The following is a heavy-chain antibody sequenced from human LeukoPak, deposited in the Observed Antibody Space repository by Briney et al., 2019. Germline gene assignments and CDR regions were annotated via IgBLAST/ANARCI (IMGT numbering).Heavy chain of an antibody. J-gene: IGHJ4*02. CDR1: GYTFTVYY. Sequence: ASVKVSCKASGYTFTVYYMHWVRQAPGQGLEWMGRINPNSGGTNYAQKFQGRVTMTRDTSISTAYMELSRLRSDDTAVYYCARELREDSSIDYWGQGTLVTVSS. D-gene: IGHD3-16*01. CDR2: INPNSGGT. CDR3: ARELREDSSIDY. V-gene: IGHV1-2*06.